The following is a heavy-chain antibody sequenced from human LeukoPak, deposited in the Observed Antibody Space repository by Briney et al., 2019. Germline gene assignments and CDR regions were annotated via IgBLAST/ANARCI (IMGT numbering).Heavy chain of an antibody. CDR2: IYYSGST. D-gene: IGHD1-26*01. Sequence: SETLSLTCTVSGGSISSSSYYWSWIRQPPGKGLEWIGYIYYSGSTNYNPSLKSRVTISVDTSKNQFSLKLSSVTAADTAVYYRARVVGAHPSWFDPWGQGTLVTVSS. CDR3: ARVVGAHPSWFDP. CDR1: GGSISSSSYY. V-gene: IGHV4-61*01. J-gene: IGHJ5*02.